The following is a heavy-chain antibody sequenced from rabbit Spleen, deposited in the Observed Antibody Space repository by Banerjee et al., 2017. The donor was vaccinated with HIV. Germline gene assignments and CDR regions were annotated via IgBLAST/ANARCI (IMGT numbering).Heavy chain of an antibody. Sequence: QVKETGGGLVQPGGSLTLSCKASGFDFRRYYLSWVRQAPGKGLEWIGIISVGEGNTDYANWVNGRFTISSDNAQNTVDLQMSGLTAADTATYFCARAGYAGYGYANFRDYYGMDLWGQGTLVTVS. CDR2: ISVGEGNT. CDR1: GFDFRRYY. CDR3: ARAGYAGYGYANFRDYYGMDL. V-gene: IGHV1S7*01. D-gene: IGHD6-1*01. J-gene: IGHJ6*01.